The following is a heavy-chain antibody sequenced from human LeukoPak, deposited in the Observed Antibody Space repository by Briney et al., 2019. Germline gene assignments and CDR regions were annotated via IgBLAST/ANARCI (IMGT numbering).Heavy chain of an antibody. CDR1: GGSISSYY. J-gene: IGHJ4*02. CDR3: ARGVIAAGHNDFDY. CDR2: IYYNGST. Sequence: SEALSLTCTVSGGSISSYYWSWIRQSPEKGLEGIGGIYYNGSTNYNPSLMRRGTISVDTYKNQLSLKVISVTAADTAVYYCARGVIAAGHNDFDYWGQGTLVTVSS. V-gene: IGHV4-59*12. D-gene: IGHD6-13*01.